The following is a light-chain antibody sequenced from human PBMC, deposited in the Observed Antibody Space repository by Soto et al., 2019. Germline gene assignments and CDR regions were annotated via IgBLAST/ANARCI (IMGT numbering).Light chain of an antibody. Sequence: QSVLTQPPSVSGAPGQRVTFSCTGSSSNIGSTYDVQWYQQLPGTAPKLLIHGNTDRPSGVPDRFSGSKSGTSASLAITGLQADDEADYYCQSYDDSLSVHYVFGTGTKVTVL. CDR1: SSNIGSTYD. CDR2: GNT. CDR3: QSYDDSLSVHYV. J-gene: IGLJ1*01. V-gene: IGLV1-40*01.